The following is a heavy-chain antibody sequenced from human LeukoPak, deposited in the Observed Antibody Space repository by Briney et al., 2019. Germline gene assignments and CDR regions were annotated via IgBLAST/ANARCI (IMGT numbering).Heavy chain of an antibody. Sequence: SETLSRTCTVSGGAISSNTYYWGWIRQPPGKGLEWIGSIHYSGSTEYNPSLKSRVTISVDTSKNQFSLKLSSVTAADTAVYYCAREVSGLRYSDWLTHFDYWGQGTLVTVSS. J-gene: IGHJ4*02. V-gene: IGHV4-39*02. D-gene: IGHD3-9*01. CDR3: AREVSGLRYSDWLTHFDY. CDR2: IHYSGST. CDR1: GGAISSNTYY.